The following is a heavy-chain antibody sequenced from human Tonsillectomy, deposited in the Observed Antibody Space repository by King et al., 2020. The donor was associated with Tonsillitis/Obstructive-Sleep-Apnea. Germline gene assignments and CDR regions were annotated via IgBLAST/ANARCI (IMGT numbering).Heavy chain of an antibody. V-gene: IGHV5-51*03. CDR1: GYRFTSDW. Sequence: EWQLVQSGAEVKKPGESLTISCKHSGYRFTSDWIGWVRQMPGKGLEWMGIIYPDDSDTRYSPSFQGQVTISADKSISTAYLHWSSLKASDTAMYFCARLTRSSGWFDPWGQGTLVTVSS. J-gene: IGHJ5*02. D-gene: IGHD6-6*01. CDR2: IYPDDSDT. CDR3: ARLTRSSGWFDP.